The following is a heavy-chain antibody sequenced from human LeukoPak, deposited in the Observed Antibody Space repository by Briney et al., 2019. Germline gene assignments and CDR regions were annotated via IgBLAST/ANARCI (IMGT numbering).Heavy chain of an antibody. CDR3: AKDKGEEPIAVAGLDY. V-gene: IGHV3-9*01. CDR1: EFTFDDYA. J-gene: IGHJ4*02. CDR2: ISWNSDII. Sequence: GGSPRLSCATSEFTFDDYAMHWVRQAPGKGLEWISGISWNSDIIGYADSVKGRFIISRDNAKNSLYLQMNGLRAEDTASYYCAKDKGEEPIAVAGLDYWGQGTLVTVSS. D-gene: IGHD6-19*01.